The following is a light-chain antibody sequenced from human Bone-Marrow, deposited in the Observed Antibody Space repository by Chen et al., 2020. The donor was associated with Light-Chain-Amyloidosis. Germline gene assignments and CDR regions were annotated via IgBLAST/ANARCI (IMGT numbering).Light chain of an antibody. CDR2: GSS. Sequence: EIVLTQSPGTLSLSPGEGANLSCTASQTISSNYLTWYQQKFGQAPRLLIYGSSSRATGLPDRFTGSGSGTDFTLTINRLEPEDFAMYYCQQYGTSPLTLGGGTKVEIK. CDR3: QQYGTSPLT. CDR1: QTISSNY. V-gene: IGKV3-20*01. J-gene: IGKJ4*01.